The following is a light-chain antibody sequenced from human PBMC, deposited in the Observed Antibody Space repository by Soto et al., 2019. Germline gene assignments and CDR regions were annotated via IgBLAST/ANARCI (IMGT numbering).Light chain of an antibody. J-gene: IGLJ3*02. Sequence: QSALTQPRSVSGSPGQSINISCTGTSSDVGNYNLVSWYQQHPGKVLKLMIYHVSRRPSGVPDRFSGSKSGNTASLTISGLQAEDEADYYCCSYAGTHTSFGGGTKVTAL. CDR2: HVS. CDR1: SSDVGNYNL. CDR3: CSYAGTHTS. V-gene: IGLV2-11*01.